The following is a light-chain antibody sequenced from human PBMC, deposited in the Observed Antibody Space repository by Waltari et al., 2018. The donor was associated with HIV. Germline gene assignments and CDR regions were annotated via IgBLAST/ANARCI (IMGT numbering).Light chain of an antibody. CDR3: QHSYSSPWT. V-gene: IGKV1-39*01. J-gene: IGKJ1*01. Sequence: DIQMTQSPSSLSVSVGDRVTITCRASQSISNYLNWYQHKPGKAPNLLIYTAISLQSGVPSRFSGSGSGTDFTLTINSLQPEDFATYFCQHSYSSPWTFGQGTKVEIQ. CDR2: TAI. CDR1: QSISNY.